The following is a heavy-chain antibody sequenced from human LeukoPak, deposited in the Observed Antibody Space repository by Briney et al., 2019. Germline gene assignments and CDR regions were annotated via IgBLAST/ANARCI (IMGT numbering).Heavy chain of an antibody. CDR2: IRFDGTNK. D-gene: IGHD4-17*01. V-gene: IGHV3-30*02. CDR3: AKDYGDYSYFFDY. CDR1: GFTFSDYG. J-gene: IGHJ4*02. Sequence: GGSLRLSCAASGFTFSDYGMHWVRQPPGKGLEWVAFIRFDGTNKYYADSVKGRFTISRDNSKNTLYLQMNSLRAEDTAVYYCAKDYGDYSYFFDYWGQGTLVTVSS.